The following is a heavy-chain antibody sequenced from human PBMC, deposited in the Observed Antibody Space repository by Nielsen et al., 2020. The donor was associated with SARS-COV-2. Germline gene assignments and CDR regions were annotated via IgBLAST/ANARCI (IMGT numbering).Heavy chain of an antibody. J-gene: IGHJ4*02. CDR3: TRRYGDYGIN. D-gene: IGHD4-17*01. V-gene: IGHV3-23*01. Sequence: GESLKISCAASGFTFSSYEMNWVRQAPGKGLEWVSSIGGSGTSTYYADSVKGRFTISRDNSKNTLYVQMNSLRAEDTAVYYCTRRYGDYGINWGQGTLVTVSS. CDR2: IGGSGTST. CDR1: GFTFSSYE.